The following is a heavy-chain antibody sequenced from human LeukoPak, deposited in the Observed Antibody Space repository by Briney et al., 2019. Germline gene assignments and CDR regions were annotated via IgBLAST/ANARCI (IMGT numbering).Heavy chain of an antibody. CDR1: GGSFSGYY. CDR2: IYYSGST. D-gene: IGHD4-17*01. CDR3: ARDNGSDYGDYALGY. J-gene: IGHJ4*02. V-gene: IGHV4-31*11. Sequence: SETLSLTCAVYGGSFSGYYWSWIRQHPGKGLEWIGYIYYSGSTYYNPSLKSRVTISVDTSKNQFSLKLSSVTAADTAVYYCARDNGSDYGDYALGYWGQGTLVTVSS.